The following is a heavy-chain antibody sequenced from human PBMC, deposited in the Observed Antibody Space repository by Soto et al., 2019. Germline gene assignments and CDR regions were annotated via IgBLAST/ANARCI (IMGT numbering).Heavy chain of an antibody. CDR3: AHGSCSSADCYPNPYLDY. D-gene: IGHD2-2*01. J-gene: IGHJ4*02. CDR2: IYWDDDE. Sequence: QITLKESSPTLAKPTQTLTLTCTFSGFSLSTTAEGVGWIRQPPGKALEWLALIYWDDDERYSPSLKSRLTITKDTSKNQVVLTMTNVDPVDTATYYCAHGSCSSADCYPNPYLDYWGQGILVTVSS. V-gene: IGHV2-5*02. CDR1: GFSLSTTAEG.